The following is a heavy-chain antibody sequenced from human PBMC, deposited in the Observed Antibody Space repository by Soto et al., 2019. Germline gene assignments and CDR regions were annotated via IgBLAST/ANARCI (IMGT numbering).Heavy chain of an antibody. J-gene: IGHJ6*02. V-gene: IGHV1-18*01. Sequence: QAQLVQSGAEVKKPGASVKVSCKASGYTFSHYGVSWVRQAPGQRLEWMGWIGGYNGNTNYPQKFKDRVTMTTDTSTSTAYMALRSLSSDDTAVYYWGLQYSVSGGNNGMDVWGQGTTVTVSS. CDR3: GLQYSVSGGNNGMDV. D-gene: IGHD1-26*01. CDR1: GYTFSHYG. CDR2: IGGYNGNT.